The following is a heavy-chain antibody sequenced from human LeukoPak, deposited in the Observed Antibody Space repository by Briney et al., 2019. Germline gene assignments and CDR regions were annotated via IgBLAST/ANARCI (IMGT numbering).Heavy chain of an antibody. Sequence: PGGSLRLSCAASGFTFSSYAMSWVRQAPGKGLEWVSAISGSGGSTYYADSVKGRFTISRDNSKNTLYLQMNSLRAEDTAVYYCARGGYYGSGSLDIDYWGQGTLVTVSS. CDR1: GFTFSSYA. CDR2: ISGSGGST. CDR3: ARGGYYGSGSLDIDY. D-gene: IGHD3-10*01. V-gene: IGHV3-23*01. J-gene: IGHJ4*02.